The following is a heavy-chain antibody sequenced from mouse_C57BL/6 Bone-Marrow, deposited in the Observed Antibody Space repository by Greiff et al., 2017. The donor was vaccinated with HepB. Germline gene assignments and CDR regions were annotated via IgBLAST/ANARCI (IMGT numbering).Heavy chain of an antibody. Sequence: EVQVVESGEGLVKPGGSLKLSCAASGFTFSSYAMSWVRQTPEKRLEWVAYISSGGDYIYYADTVKGRFTISRDNARNTLYLQMSSLKSEDTAMYYCTREDYDYDDYAMDYWGQGTSVTVSS. J-gene: IGHJ4*01. CDR1: GFTFSSYA. D-gene: IGHD2-4*01. V-gene: IGHV5-9-1*02. CDR3: TREDYDYDDYAMDY. CDR2: ISSGGDYI.